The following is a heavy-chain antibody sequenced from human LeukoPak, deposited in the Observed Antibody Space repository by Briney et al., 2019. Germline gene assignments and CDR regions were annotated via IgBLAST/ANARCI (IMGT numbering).Heavy chain of an antibody. Sequence: SETLSLTCTVSGGSISSYYWSWFRQPAGKGLEWIGHIYTSETANYNPSLKSRVTMSVDTSKNQFSLKLRSVTAADTAVYYCARQYDFWSGGLDYWGQGTLVTVSS. V-gene: IGHV4-4*07. CDR1: GGSISSYY. J-gene: IGHJ4*02. CDR3: ARQYDFWSGGLDY. D-gene: IGHD3-3*01. CDR2: IYTSETA.